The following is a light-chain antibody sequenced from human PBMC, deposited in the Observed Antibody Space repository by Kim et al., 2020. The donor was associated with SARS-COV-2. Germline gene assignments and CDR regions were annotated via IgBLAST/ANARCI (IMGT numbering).Light chain of an antibody. CDR3: QQYNHWPPSWT. CDR1: HSIRTN. CDR2: GAS. J-gene: IGKJ1*01. Sequence: EMVMTQSPVTLSVSPGESATLSCRASHSIRTNLAWYQQKPGQAPRLLIYGASTRATGISARFSGSGSGTDFTLTISSLQSEDLAVYYCQQYNHWPPSWTFGQGTKVDIK. V-gene: IGKV3-15*01.